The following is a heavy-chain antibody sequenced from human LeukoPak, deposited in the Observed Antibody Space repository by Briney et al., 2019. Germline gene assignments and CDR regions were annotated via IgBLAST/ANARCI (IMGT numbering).Heavy chain of an antibody. D-gene: IGHD6-13*01. J-gene: IGHJ4*02. CDR3: ARMYSSSWYLFDY. V-gene: IGHV4-61*02. CDR2: IYSSGST. CDR1: GGSISSGSYY. Sequence: SETLSLTCTVSGGSISSGSYYWSWIRQPAGKGLEWIGRIYSSGSTNYNPSLKSRVTISLDTSKNQFSLKLSSVTAADTAVYYCARMYSSSWYLFDYWGQGTLVTVSS.